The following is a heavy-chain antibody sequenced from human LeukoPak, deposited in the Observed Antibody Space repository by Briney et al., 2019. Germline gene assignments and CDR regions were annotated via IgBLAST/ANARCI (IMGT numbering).Heavy chain of an antibody. V-gene: IGHV3-30*03. CDR3: AARVVYSGYDTFDY. D-gene: IGHD5-12*01. CDR2: ISYDGSNK. CDR1: GFTFSSYG. Sequence: GSLLLSCAASGFTFSSYGMHWVRPAPGKGLEWVAVISYDGSNKYYADSVKGRFTISRDNSKNTLYLQMNSLRAEDTAVYYCAARVVYSGYDTFDYWGQGTLVTVSS. J-gene: IGHJ4*02.